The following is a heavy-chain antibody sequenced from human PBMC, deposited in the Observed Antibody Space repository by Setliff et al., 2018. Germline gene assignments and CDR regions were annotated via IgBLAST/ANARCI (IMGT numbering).Heavy chain of an antibody. V-gene: IGHV3-21*01. J-gene: IGHJ3*02. Sequence: GGSLRLSCAASGFTFRTFSMHWVRQAPGKGLEWVSSISPDSIHIYYADSEKGRLTISRDNAWDSLYLQMNSLGAEDTAVYYCARSPANGGHDAFDIWGRGTMVTV. CDR3: ARSPANGGHDAFDI. D-gene: IGHD6-25*01. CDR1: GFTFRTFS. CDR2: ISPDSIHI.